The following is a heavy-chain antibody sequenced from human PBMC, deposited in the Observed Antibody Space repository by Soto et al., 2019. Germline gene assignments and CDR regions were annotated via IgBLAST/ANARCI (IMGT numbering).Heavy chain of an antibody. CDR1: GGTFSSYA. V-gene: IGHV1-69*13. D-gene: IGHD5-18*01. CDR3: ASDMDTAMGKGGVYYYGMDV. Sequence: SVKVSCKASGGTFSSYAISWVRQAPGQGLEWMGGIIPIFGTANYAQKFQGRVTITADESTSTAYMELSSLRSEDTAVYYCASDMDTAMGKGGVYYYGMDVWGQGTTVTVSS. CDR2: IIPIFGTA. J-gene: IGHJ6*02.